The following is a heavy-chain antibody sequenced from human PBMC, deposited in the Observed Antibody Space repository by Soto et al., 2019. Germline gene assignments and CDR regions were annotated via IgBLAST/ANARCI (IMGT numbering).Heavy chain of an antibody. CDR1: GGSISSYY. D-gene: IGHD3-16*02. CDR2: IYYSGST. CDR3: ARRYRSRFDV. V-gene: IGHV4-59*08. Sequence: ASETLSLTCTVSGGSISSYYWSWIRQPPGKGLEWIGYIYYSGSTNYNPSLKSRVTISVDTSKNQFSLKLSSVTAADTAVYYCARRYRSRFDVWGQGTLVTVSS. J-gene: IGHJ4*02.